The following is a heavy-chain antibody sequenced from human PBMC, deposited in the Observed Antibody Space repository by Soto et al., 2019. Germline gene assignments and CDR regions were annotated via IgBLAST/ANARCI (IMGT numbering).Heavy chain of an antibody. CDR1: GYPFSNFY. CDR3: ARDLSTSTAIIGTFDH. D-gene: IGHD2-21*02. CDR2: ITPRGRST. J-gene: IGHJ4*02. Sequence: ASVKVSCKASGYPFSNFYIHWVRQAPGQGFEWMGTITPRGRSTSYAQNFQGRVTITWDTSTSTVFMELTRLTSDDTAMYYCARDLSTSTAIIGTFDHWGQGTLVTVSS. V-gene: IGHV1-46*01.